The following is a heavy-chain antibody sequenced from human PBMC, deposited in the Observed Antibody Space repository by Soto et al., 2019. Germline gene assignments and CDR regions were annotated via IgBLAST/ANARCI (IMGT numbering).Heavy chain of an antibody. Sequence: TLSLTCAVPDYSISHGYYLGWIRQPPGKGPEGIGSIYYSGNKYYNPALKSRVTISVDTSKNKLTLKLNAVTAADKAVYYCARQGYGSGPYWFDSWGQGTLVTVSS. D-gene: IGHD3-10*01. J-gene: IGHJ5*01. V-gene: IGHV4-38-2*01. CDR2: IYYSGNK. CDR1: DYSISHGYY. CDR3: ARQGYGSGPYWFDS.